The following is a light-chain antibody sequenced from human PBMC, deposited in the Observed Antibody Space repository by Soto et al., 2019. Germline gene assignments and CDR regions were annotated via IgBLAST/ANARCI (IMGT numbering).Light chain of an antibody. Sequence: QSVLTQPASVSGSPGQSITISCTGTSSDVGSYNLVSWYQQHPGKAPKLMIYEFSKRPSGVSFRFSGSKSGNTASLTIFGLQAEDEADYYCCSYAGSSTLYVFGTGTKVTVL. CDR3: CSYAGSSTLYV. V-gene: IGLV2-23*02. J-gene: IGLJ1*01. CDR1: SSDVGSYNL. CDR2: EFS.